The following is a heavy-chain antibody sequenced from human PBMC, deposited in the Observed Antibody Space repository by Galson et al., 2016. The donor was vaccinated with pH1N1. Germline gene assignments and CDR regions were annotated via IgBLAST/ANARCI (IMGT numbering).Heavy chain of an antibody. V-gene: IGHV4-61*01. CDR2: IFSRGST. CDR3: ASRYGSSWYFDL. J-gene: IGHJ2*01. CDR1: GGSVNSGYHY. D-gene: IGHD4-17*01. Sequence: TLSLTCSVSGGSVNSGYHYWTWIRQPPGKGLEWIGYIFSRGSTHYNPSLKSRVTISFDTSKNQVFLDLSSVTPADTAVYYCASRYGSSWYFDLWGRGSLVAVSS.